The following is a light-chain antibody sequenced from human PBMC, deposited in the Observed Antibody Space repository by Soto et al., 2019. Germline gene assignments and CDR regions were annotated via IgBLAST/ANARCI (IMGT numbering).Light chain of an antibody. CDR2: GAS. CDR3: QQYGSSPLT. CDR1: QSVSSN. J-gene: IGKJ5*01. Sequence: EIVMTQSPATLSVSPGERATLSCRASQSVSSNLAWYQQKPGQAPRLLIYGASTRATGIPATFSGSGSGTEFTLTISSLQSEDFAVYYCQQYGSSPLTFGGGTRLEIK. V-gene: IGKV3-15*01.